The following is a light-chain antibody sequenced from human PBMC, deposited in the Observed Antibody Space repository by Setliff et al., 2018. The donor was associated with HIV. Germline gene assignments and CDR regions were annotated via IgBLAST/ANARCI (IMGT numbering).Light chain of an antibody. Sequence: QSVLTQPASVSGSPGQSITISCTGTSSAVGGYNYVSWYQQHPGKAPKLMISDVTNRPSGVSNRFSGSKSGNTASLTISGLQAEDEADYYCCSYTSSTPLYVFGTGTKVTVL. V-gene: IGLV2-14*03. CDR1: SSAVGGYNY. CDR3: CSYTSSTPLYV. J-gene: IGLJ1*01. CDR2: DVT.